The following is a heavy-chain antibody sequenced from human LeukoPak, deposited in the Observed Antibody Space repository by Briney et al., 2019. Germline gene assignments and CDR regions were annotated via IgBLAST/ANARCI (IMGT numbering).Heavy chain of an antibody. CDR2: IIPIFGTA. V-gene: IGHV1-69*13. D-gene: IGHD3-3*01. CDR1: GGTFSSYA. J-gene: IGHJ4*02. CDR3: ARDLEFWSGYFDY. Sequence: ASVKVSCKASGGTFSSYAISWVRQAPGQGLEWMGGIIPIFGTANYAQKFQGRVTITADESTSTAYMELSSLRSEDTAVYYCARDLEFWSGYFDYWGQGTLVTVSS.